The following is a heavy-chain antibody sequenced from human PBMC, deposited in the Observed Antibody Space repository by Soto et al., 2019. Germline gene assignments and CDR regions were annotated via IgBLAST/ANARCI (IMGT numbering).Heavy chain of an antibody. J-gene: IGHJ6*02. CDR1: GGTFSSYA. D-gene: IGHD2-2*01. Sequence: SVKVSCKASGGTFSSYAISWVRQAPGQGLEWMGGIIPISDTTNYAQKFQGRVTITADESTSTAYMELSSLRSEDTAVYYCARSQGSSTSLEIYYYYSYGMDVWGQGTTVTVSS. CDR3: ARSQGSSTSLEIYYYYSYGMDV. CDR2: IIPISDTT. V-gene: IGHV1-69*13.